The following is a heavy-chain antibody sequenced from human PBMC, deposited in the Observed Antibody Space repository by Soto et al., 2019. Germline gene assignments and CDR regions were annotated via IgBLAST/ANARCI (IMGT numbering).Heavy chain of an antibody. Sequence: QVQLVQSGAEVKKPGASVKVSCKASGYTFTSYGISWVRQAPGQGLEWKGWISAYNGNTNYAQKLQGRGTMAADTSTSTAYMELRSLSSDDTAVYCCARDGEYSSSGDAFDIWGQGTMVTVSS. D-gene: IGHD6-6*01. V-gene: IGHV1-18*01. CDR1: GYTFTSYG. CDR3: ARDGEYSSSGDAFDI. CDR2: ISAYNGNT. J-gene: IGHJ3*02.